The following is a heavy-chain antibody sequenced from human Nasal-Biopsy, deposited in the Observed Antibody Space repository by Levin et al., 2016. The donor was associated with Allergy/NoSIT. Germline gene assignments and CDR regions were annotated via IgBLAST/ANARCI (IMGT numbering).Heavy chain of an antibody. CDR3: AKTLLELRPYYYGMDV. V-gene: IGHV3-23*01. J-gene: IGHJ6*02. CDR1: GFTFSSHA. D-gene: IGHD1-7*01. CDR2: LSGSGADT. Sequence: GGSLRLSCAASGFTFSSHAMNWVRQAPGKGLEWVSSLSGSGADTYYADSVQGRFTISRDNSKNTVYLQMASLRGDDTAVYYCAKTLLELRPYYYGMDVWGQGTAVTVSS.